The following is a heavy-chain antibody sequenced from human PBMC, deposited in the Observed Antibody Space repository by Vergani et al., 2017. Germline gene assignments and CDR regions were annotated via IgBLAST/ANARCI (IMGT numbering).Heavy chain of an antibody. CDR1: GFTFSSYG. D-gene: IGHD6-13*01. Sequence: QVQLVESGGGVVQPGRSLRLSYAASGFTFSSYGMHWVRQAPGKGLEWVAVIWYDGSNKYYADSVKGRFTISRDNSKNTLYLQMNSLRAEDTAVYYCARDGSAADHWWFDPWGQGTLVTVSS. J-gene: IGHJ5*02. CDR2: IWYDGSNK. V-gene: IGHV3-33*01. CDR3: ARDGSAADHWWFDP.